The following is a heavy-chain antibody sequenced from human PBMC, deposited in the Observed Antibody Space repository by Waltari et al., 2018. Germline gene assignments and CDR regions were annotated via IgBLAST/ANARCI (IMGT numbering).Heavy chain of an antibody. CDR1: GYIFNELS. Sequence: QVQLVQSGAEVKKPGASVKVSCKVSGYIFNELSIHWVRKAPGKGLEWMGGFDPEDGERIYAQNIQGRVTMTEDTSTDTAYMELSSLRSDDTAVYYCATLLFLPRRHDAFDIWGQGTMVTVSS. V-gene: IGHV1-24*01. J-gene: IGHJ3*02. CDR2: FDPEDGER. D-gene: IGHD3-3*01. CDR3: ATLLFLPRRHDAFDI.